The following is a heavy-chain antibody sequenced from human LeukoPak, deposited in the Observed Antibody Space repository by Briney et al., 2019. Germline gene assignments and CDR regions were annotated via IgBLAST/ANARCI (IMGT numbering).Heavy chain of an antibody. Sequence: PSETLSLTCTVSGASISSSSYYWGWIRQPPGKGLEWIGNIYYSGSTYYNPSLKSRVTISIDTSKNQFSLKLSSVTAADTAVYYCARVDSSNWYESRGYFDHWGQGTLVTVSS. D-gene: IGHD6-13*01. J-gene: IGHJ4*02. CDR2: IYYSGST. V-gene: IGHV4-39*07. CDR3: ARVDSSNWYESRGYFDH. CDR1: GASISSSSYY.